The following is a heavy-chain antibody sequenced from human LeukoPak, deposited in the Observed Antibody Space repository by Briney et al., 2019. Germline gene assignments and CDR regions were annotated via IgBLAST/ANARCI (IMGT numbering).Heavy chain of an antibody. V-gene: IGHV4-34*01. CDR2: INHSGST. D-gene: IGHD2-8*01. J-gene: IGHJ3*02. CDR1: GGSFSGYY. Sequence: SETLSLTCAVYGGSFSGYYWSWIRQPPGKGLEWIGEINHSGSTNYNPSLKSRVSISVDTSKNQFSLKLSSVTAADTAVYYCARGPSGVAFIWGQGTMVTVSS. CDR3: ARGPSGVAFI.